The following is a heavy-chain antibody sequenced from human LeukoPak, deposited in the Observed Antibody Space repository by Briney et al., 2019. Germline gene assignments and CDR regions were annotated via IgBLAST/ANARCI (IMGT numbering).Heavy chain of an antibody. V-gene: IGHV4-59*01. CDR3: ARSGGPMVPNFDY. CDR2: IYYSGST. J-gene: IGHJ4*02. Sequence: TSETLSLTCTVSGGSISSYYWSWIRQPPGKGLEWIGYIYYSGSTNYNPSLKSRVTISVDTSKNQFSLKLSSVTAADTAVYYCARSGGPMVPNFDYWGQGTLVTVSS. CDR1: GGSISSYY. D-gene: IGHD3-10*01.